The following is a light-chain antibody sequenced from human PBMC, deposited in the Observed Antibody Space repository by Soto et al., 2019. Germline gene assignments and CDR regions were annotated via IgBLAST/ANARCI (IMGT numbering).Light chain of an antibody. Sequence: QSVLTQPPSASGTPGQRVTISCSGSSSNIGRTSVYWYQHLPGTAPKLLIYTNSQRPPGVPDRFSGSKSGTSASLAISGLRSEDEADYYCAAWDDSLSGVVFGGGTKVTVL. J-gene: IGLJ2*01. CDR1: SSNIGRTS. CDR3: AAWDDSLSGVV. CDR2: TNS. V-gene: IGLV1-47*02.